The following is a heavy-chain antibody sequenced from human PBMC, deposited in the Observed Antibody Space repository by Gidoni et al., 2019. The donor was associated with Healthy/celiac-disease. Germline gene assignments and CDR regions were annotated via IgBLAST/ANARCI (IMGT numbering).Heavy chain of an antibody. CDR2: FDPENGET. Sequence: QVQLVQSGAEVKKPGAAVQVSCKVSGYTLTELSRHWVRQAPGKGLEWMGGFDPENGETIYAQKFQGRVTMTEDTSTDTAYMGLSSLRSEDTAVYYCATGRGGLPEGWFDPWGQGTLVTVSS. V-gene: IGHV1-24*01. CDR3: ATGRGGLPEGWFDP. CDR1: GYTLTELS. D-gene: IGHD5-12*01. J-gene: IGHJ5*02.